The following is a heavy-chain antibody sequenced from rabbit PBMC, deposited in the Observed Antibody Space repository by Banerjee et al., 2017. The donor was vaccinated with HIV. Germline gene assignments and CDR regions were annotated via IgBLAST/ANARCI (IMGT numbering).Heavy chain of an antibody. J-gene: IGHJ4*01. D-gene: IGHD2-1*01. CDR3: VRDYDDYDVDFRL. Sequence: QEQLVESGGGLVQPGGSLTLTCTASGFDFNRYYVWWVRQAPGKGLEWIGTSDAGSSGRTAYANWAKGRFTVSKTSSTTVTLQMTSLTAADTATYFCVRDYDDYDVDFRLWGPGTLVTVS. CDR2: SDAGSSGRT. CDR1: GFDFNRYY. V-gene: IGHV1S45*01.